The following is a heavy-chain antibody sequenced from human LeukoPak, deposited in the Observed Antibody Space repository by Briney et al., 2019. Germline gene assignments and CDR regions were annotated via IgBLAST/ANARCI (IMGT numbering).Heavy chain of an antibody. V-gene: IGHV1-69*05. CDR1: VCTFSSYA. J-gene: IGHJ6*03. CDR2: IIPIFSTA. CDR3: ARGSSGTSGRKPPHMDV. Sequence: SSVKVSCKGSVCTFSSYAINWVRQPPAQGLEWVGGIIPIFSTANYAQKFQNRLMITTDESTSTPYVEPSSLRSAETAVYYCARGSSGTSGRKPPHMDVWGKGTTVTVSS. D-gene: IGHD2-2*01.